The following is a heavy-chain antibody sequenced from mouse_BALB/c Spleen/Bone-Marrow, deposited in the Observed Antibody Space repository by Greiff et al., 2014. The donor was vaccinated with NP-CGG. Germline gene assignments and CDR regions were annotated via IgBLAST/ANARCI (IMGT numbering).Heavy chain of an antibody. Sequence: QVQLKESGAELVRPGASVKLSCKASGYTFTSYWMNWVKQRPEQGLEWIGRIDPYDSETHYNQKFKDKAILTVDKYSSTAYMQLSSLSSEDSAVYYCARGRDYDVFSYWGLATLVTVSA. CDR3: ARGRDYDVFSY. CDR1: GYTFTSYW. CDR2: IDPYDSET. J-gene: IGHJ3*01. V-gene: IGHV1-52*01. D-gene: IGHD2-4*01.